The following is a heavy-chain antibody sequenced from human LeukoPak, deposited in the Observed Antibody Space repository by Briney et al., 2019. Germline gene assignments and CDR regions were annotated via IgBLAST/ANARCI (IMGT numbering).Heavy chain of an antibody. CDR1: GFTFSTYA. CDR3: AKDSVPNDFWSGFDY. CDR2: ISGSVNST. D-gene: IGHD3-3*01. V-gene: IGHV3-23*01. Sequence: GGSLRLSCAASGFTFSTYAMNWARQAPGKGLEWVSAISGSVNSTYYADSVRGRFTISRDNSKNTLYLQMSDLRAEDTAVYYCAKDSVPNDFWSGFDYWGQGTLVTVSS. J-gene: IGHJ4*02.